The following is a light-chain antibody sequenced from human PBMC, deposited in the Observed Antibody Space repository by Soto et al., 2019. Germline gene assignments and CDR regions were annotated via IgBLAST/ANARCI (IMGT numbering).Light chain of an antibody. J-gene: IGKJ4*01. V-gene: IGKV2-30*01. CDR3: MQGTHWPLT. CDR1: QSLVYSDGNTY. Sequence: DVVVTQSPLSLPVTLGQPASISCSSSQSLVYSDGNTYLSWFQQRPGQSPRRLIYMLSNRDTGVPDRFSGSGSGTDFTLKISRVEAEDVCVYYCMQGTHWPLTFGGGTRVEI. CDR2: MLS.